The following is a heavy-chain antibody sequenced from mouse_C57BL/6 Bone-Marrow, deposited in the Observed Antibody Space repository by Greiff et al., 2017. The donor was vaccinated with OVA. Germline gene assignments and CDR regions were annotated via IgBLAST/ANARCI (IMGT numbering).Heavy chain of an antibody. D-gene: IGHD3-2*02. Sequence: QVQLQQPGAELVKPGASVKLSCKASGYTFTSYWMHWVKQRPGQGLEWIGMIHPNSGSTNYNEKFKSKATLTVDKSSSTAYMQLSSLTSEDSAVYFCARSSGYPWFAYWGQGTLVTVSA. J-gene: IGHJ3*01. V-gene: IGHV1-64*01. CDR3: ARSSGYPWFAY. CDR2: IHPNSGST. CDR1: GYTFTSYW.